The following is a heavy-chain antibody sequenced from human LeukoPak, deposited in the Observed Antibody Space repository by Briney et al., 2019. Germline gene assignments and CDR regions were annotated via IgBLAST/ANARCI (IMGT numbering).Heavy chain of an antibody. D-gene: IGHD3-9*01. J-gene: IGHJ3*02. CDR3: ARVDTRSGLDAFDI. V-gene: IGHV3-48*03. CDR1: GFTFSSYN. Sequence: PGGSLRLSCAASGFTFSSYNMNWVRQAPGKGLEWVSYISSSGSTIYYADSVKGRFTISRDNAKNPLYLQMNSLRAEDTAVYYCARVDTRSGLDAFDIWGQGTMVTVSS. CDR2: ISSSGSTI.